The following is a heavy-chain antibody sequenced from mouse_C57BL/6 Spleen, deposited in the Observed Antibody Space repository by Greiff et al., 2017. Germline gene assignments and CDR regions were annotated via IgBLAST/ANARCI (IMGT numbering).Heavy chain of an antibody. J-gene: IGHJ3*01. Sequence: EVQRVESGGGLVKPGGSLKLSCAASGFTFSSYAMSWVRQTPEKRLEWVATISDGGSYTYYPDNVKGRFTISRDNAKNNLYLQMSHLKSEDTAMNYCASHYYGSSYWFAYWGQGTLVTVSA. V-gene: IGHV5-4*01. CDR2: ISDGGSYT. D-gene: IGHD1-1*01. CDR3: ASHYYGSSYWFAY. CDR1: GFTFSSYA.